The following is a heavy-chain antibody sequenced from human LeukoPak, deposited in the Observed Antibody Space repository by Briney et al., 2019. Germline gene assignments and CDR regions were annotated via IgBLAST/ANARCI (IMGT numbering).Heavy chain of an antibody. J-gene: IGHJ6*03. Sequence: GGSLRLSCAASGFTFSSYSMNWVRQAPGKGLEWVSYISSSSSTIYYADSVKGRFTTSRDNAKNSLYLQMNSLRAEDTAVYYCASNPPRSGYFSLLGTYYYMDVWGKGTTVTVSS. V-gene: IGHV3-48*04. CDR2: ISSSSSTI. CDR3: ASNPPRSGYFSLLGTYYYMDV. D-gene: IGHD3-3*01. CDR1: GFTFSSYS.